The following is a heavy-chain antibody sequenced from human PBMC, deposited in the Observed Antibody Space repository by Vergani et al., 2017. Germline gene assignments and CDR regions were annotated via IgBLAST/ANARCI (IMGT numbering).Heavy chain of an antibody. CDR1: GFTFSDYY. J-gene: IGHJ4*02. V-gene: IGHV3-9*01. Sequence: VQLVESGGGLVKPGGSLRLSCAASGFTFSDYYMSWIRQAPGKGLEWVSGISWNSGSIGYADSVKGRFTISRDNAKNSLYLQMNSLRAEDTALYYCAKDMGVYYGSGSYLDYWGQGTLVTVSS. CDR2: ISWNSGSI. D-gene: IGHD3-10*01. CDR3: AKDMGVYYGSGSYLDY.